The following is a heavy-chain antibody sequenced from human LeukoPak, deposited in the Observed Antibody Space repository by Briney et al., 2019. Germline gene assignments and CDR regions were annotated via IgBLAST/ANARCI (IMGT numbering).Heavy chain of an antibody. D-gene: IGHD2-21*01. CDR3: ARDRVAVIVDDAFDI. CDR2: ISSSSITI. J-gene: IGHJ3*02. V-gene: IGHV3-48*04. CDR1: GFTFSSYS. Sequence: SGGSLRLSCAASGFTFSSYSMNWVRQAPGKGLEWVSYISSSSITIYYADSVKGRFTISRDNAKNSLYLQMNSLRAEDTAVYYCARDRVAVIVDDAFDIWGQGTMVTVSS.